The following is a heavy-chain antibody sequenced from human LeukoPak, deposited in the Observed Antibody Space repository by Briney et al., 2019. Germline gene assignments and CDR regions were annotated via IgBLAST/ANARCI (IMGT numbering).Heavy chain of an antibody. CDR1: GFKFSDYY. CDR3: ARAGVDSSGYYYQGFDY. D-gene: IGHD3-3*01. J-gene: IGHJ4*02. CDR2: ISNSSDSI. Sequence: GGSLRLSCAASGFKFSDYYMTWIRQAPGKGLEWVSYISNSSDSIYYADSVEGRFTISRDNAKNSLYLQVNSLTAEDAAVYYCARAGVDSSGYYYQGFDYWGQGTQVTVSS. V-gene: IGHV3-11*04.